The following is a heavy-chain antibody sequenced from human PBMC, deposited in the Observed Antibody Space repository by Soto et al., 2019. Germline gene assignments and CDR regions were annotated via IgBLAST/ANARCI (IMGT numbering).Heavy chain of an antibody. Sequence: SETLSLTCTVSVGSISSYYWSWIRQPAGKGLEWIGRIYTSGSTNYNPSLKSRVTMSVDTSKNQFSLKLSSVTAADTAVYYCARDLGWFGELSSPENWFDPWGQGTLVTVSS. CDR3: ARDLGWFGELSSPENWFDP. CDR1: VGSISSYY. J-gene: IGHJ5*02. V-gene: IGHV4-4*07. D-gene: IGHD3-10*01. CDR2: IYTSGST.